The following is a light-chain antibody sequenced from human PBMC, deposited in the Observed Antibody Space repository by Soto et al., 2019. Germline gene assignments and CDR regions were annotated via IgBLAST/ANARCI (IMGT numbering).Light chain of an antibody. CDR2: NVR. J-gene: IGLJ2*01. V-gene: IGLV2-14*01. CDR1: SSDVGGYDY. CDR3: RSYTTSGTVL. Sequence: QSALTQPASVSGSPGQSVTISCTGTSSDVGGYDYVSWYQQYAGKAPKLTIYNVRKRPTGVSNRFSGTKSGNTASLTISGLQPEDEADYFCRSYTTSGTVLFGGGTKLTVL.